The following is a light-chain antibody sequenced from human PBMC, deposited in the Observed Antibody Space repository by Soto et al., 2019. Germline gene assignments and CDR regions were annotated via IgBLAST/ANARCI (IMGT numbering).Light chain of an antibody. Sequence: QSVLTQPPSVSAAAGQKVTISCSGSSSNIENNYVSWYQQLPGTAPKLLIYDNNMRPSGIPDRFSGSKSGTSATLGITGLQTGDEADYYCATWDNSLSAVVFGGGTKVTV. CDR1: SSNIENNY. V-gene: IGLV1-51*01. CDR2: DNN. J-gene: IGLJ2*01. CDR3: ATWDNSLSAVV.